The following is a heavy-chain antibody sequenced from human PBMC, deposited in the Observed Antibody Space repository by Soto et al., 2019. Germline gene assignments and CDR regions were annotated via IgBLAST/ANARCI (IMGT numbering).Heavy chain of an antibody. CDR3: ARDRGYCSSTSCYDWFDP. CDR2: INPNSGGT. D-gene: IGHD2-2*01. J-gene: IGHJ5*02. V-gene: IGHV1-2*04. Sequence: QVQLVQSGAEVKKPGASVKVSCKASGYTFTGYYMHWVRQAPGQGLEWMGWINPNSGGTNYAQKFQGWVTMTRDTSISTAYRELSRLRSDDMAVYYCARDRGYCSSTSCYDWFDPWGQGTLVTVSS. CDR1: GYTFTGYY.